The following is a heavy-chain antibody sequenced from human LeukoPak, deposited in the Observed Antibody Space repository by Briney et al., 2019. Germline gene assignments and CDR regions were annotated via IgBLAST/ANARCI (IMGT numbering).Heavy chain of an antibody. CDR1: GFTFSSYA. V-gene: IGHV3-30-3*01. D-gene: IGHD6-19*01. J-gene: IGHJ4*02. CDR2: ISYDGSNK. Sequence: GGSLRLSCAASGFTFSSYAMHWVRQAPGKGLEWVAVISYDGSNKYYADSVKGRFTISRDNSKNTLYLQMNSLRAEDTAVYYCARGQQWLVNDYWGQGTLVTVSS. CDR3: ARGQQWLVNDY.